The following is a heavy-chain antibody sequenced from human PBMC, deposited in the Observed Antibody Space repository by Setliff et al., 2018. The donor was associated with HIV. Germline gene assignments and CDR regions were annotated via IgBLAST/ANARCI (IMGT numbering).Heavy chain of an antibody. Sequence: SATLSLTCAVYGESFSDYYWSWIRQPPGKGLEWIGEINHSEFANHNPSLKNRVTITVDTSKNQFSLKLSSVTAADTAVYYCARGRSYKKDTVVVVPGTRNFQHWGQGTLVTVSS. V-gene: IGHV4-34*01. D-gene: IGHD2-15*01. J-gene: IGHJ1*01. CDR3: ARGRSYKKDTVVVVPGTRNFQH. CDR1: GESFSDYY. CDR2: INHSEFA.